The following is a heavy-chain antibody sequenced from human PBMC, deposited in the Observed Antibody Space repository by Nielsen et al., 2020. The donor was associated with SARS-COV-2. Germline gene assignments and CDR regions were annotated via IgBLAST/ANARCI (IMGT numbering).Heavy chain of an antibody. V-gene: IGHV4-39*01. CDR1: GGSISSSSYY. J-gene: IGHJ3*02. Sequence: SETLSLTCTVSGGSISSSSYYWGWIRQPPGKGLEWIGSIYYSGSTYYNPSLKSRVTISVDTSKNQFSLKLSSVTAADTAVYYCARPRRYDNRPYYDFWSGRSDAFDIWGQGTMVTVSS. CDR3: ARPRRYDNRPYYDFWSGRSDAFDI. CDR2: IYYSGST. D-gene: IGHD3-3*01.